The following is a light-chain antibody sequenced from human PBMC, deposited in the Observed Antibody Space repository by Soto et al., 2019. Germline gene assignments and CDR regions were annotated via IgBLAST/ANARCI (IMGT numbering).Light chain of an antibody. CDR2: LGS. CDR3: MQALQTPPT. Sequence: DIVMTQSTLSLPVTPGEPASISCRSSQSLLHSNGYNYLDWYLQKPGQSPQLLIYLGSNRASGVPDRFSGSGSGKDFTLKIRRVEAEDVGVYYCMQALQTPPTFGGGTKVAI. J-gene: IGKJ4*01. V-gene: IGKV2-28*01. CDR1: QSLLHSNGYNY.